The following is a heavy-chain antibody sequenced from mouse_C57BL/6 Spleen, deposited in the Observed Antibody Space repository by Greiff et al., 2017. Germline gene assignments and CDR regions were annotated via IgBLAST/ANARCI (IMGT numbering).Heavy chain of an antibody. CDR2: IRSKSSNYAT. CDR3: VRAGITTVVGYFDV. D-gene: IGHD1-1*01. J-gene: IGHJ1*03. Sequence: VQLKQSGGGLVQPKGSLKLSCAASGFTFNTYAMHWVRQAPGKGLEWVARIRSKSSNYATYYADSVKDRFTISRDDSQSMLYLQMNNLKTEDTAMYYCVRAGITTVVGYFDVWGTGTTVTVSS. CDR1: GFTFNTYA. V-gene: IGHV10-3*01.